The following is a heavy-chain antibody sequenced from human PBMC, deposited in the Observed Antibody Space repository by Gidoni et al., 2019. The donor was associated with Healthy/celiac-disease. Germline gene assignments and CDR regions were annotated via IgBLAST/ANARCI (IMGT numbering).Heavy chain of an antibody. Sequence: VQLVETVGGLVQPGVSLRLSCAASGLAFSSDEMDWGRQAPGKGLEWVSYISSSGSTIYDADSVKGRFTISRDNAKNSLYLKMNSLRVEDTAVYYCARAPWAVAGTFDYWGQGTLVTVSS. V-gene: IGHV3-48*03. CDR1: GLAFSSDE. CDR2: ISSSGSTI. CDR3: ARAPWAVAGTFDY. J-gene: IGHJ4*02. D-gene: IGHD6-19*01.